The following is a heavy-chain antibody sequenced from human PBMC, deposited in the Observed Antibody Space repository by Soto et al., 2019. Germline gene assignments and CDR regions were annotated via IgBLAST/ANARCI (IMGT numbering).Heavy chain of an antibody. CDR3: ARGSPHTGNFYFDY. CDR2: ISFNTNDK. CDR1: GFIFSSYS. V-gene: IGHV3-30-3*01. Sequence: QPGGSLRLSCAASGFIFSSYSMHWVRQAPGKGLEWVALISFNTNDKYYADSVKGRLTISRDNSKNTLYLQMNSLRGEDTAVYYCARGSPHTGNFYFDYWGQGTLVTVSS. J-gene: IGHJ4*02. D-gene: IGHD2-8*02.